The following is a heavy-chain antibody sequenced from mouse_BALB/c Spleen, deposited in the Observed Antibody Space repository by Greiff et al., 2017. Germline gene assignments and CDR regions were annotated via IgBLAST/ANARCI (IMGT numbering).Heavy chain of an antibody. CDR3: ASAYYRNAMDY. V-gene: IGHV1-67*01. CDR2: ISIYYDNT. J-gene: IGHJ4*01. Sequence: QVQLQQSGPELVRPGESVKISCKGSGYTFTDYAMHWVKQSHAKSLEWIGVISIYYDNTNYNQKFKGKATMTVDKSSSTAYMELARLTSEDSAIYYCASAYYRNAMDYWGQGTSVTVSS. D-gene: IGHD2-10*01. CDR1: GYTFTDYA.